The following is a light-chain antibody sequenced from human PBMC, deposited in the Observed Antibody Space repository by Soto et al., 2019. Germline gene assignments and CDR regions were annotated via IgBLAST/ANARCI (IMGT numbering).Light chain of an antibody. CDR3: QQYSTYSRT. J-gene: IGKJ1*01. V-gene: IGKV1-5*03. CDR1: QTISTW. Sequence: DIQMTQSPSTLSASVGDRVTITCRASQTISTWLAWYQQKPGEAPKLLIYEGSTLARGVPSRFSGSGSGTEFTLPISSLQPDDFATFYCQQYSTYSRTFGQGTKVEVK. CDR2: EGS.